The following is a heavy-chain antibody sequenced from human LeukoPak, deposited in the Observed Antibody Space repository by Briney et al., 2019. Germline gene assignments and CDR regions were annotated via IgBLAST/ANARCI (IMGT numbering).Heavy chain of an antibody. CDR2: INPNSGGT. CDR1: GYTFTGHY. J-gene: IGHJ5*02. CDR3: ARDLLDCSSTSCYQGWFDP. Sequence: ASVKVSCKASGYTFTGHYMHWVRQAPGQGLEWMGWINPNSGGTNYAQKFQGRVTMTRDTSISTAYMELSRLGSDDTAVYYCARDLLDCSSTSCYQGWFDPWGQGTLVTVSS. V-gene: IGHV1-2*02. D-gene: IGHD2-2*01.